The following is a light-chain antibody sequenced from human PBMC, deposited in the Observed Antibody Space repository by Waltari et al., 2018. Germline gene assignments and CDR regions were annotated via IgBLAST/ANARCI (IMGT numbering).Light chain of an antibody. V-gene: IGKV3-20*01. CDR2: GAL. Sequence: CRASQRIQVADVAWYQQKPGQAPRLLIYGALYRAADIPDRFSGSGSGTDFTLTITRLEPEDFAVYYCQQYDTSPATFGQGTKVEMK. CDR3: QQYDTSPAT. CDR1: QRIQVAD. J-gene: IGKJ2*01.